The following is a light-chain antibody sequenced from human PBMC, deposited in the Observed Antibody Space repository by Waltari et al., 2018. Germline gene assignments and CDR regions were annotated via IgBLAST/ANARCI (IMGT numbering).Light chain of an antibody. V-gene: IGKV3-11*01. CDR2: RAS. CDR1: QSVSSY. Sequence: EIVLTQSPATLSLSPGEGATLSCRASQSVSSYLAWYQQKPGQAPRLLIYRASLMATGIPARFSGSGSGTDFTSTGSSLEPEDFAVYYCQQRSSWPIAFGQGTRLGIK. J-gene: IGKJ5*01. CDR3: QQRSSWPIA.